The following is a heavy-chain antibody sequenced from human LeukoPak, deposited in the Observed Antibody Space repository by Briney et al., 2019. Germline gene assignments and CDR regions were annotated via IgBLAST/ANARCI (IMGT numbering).Heavy chain of an antibody. D-gene: IGHD2-15*01. CDR2: ISYDESDK. CDR3: AKGVVAATNAAYYGMDV. Sequence: GGSLRLSCAASGFTFSNYGMHWVRQAPGKRLEWVAVISYDESDKYYADSVKGRFTISRDNSKNTLYLQMNSLRPEDTAVYYCAKGVVAATNAAYYGMDVWGQGTTVTVSS. CDR1: GFTFSNYG. V-gene: IGHV3-30*18. J-gene: IGHJ6*02.